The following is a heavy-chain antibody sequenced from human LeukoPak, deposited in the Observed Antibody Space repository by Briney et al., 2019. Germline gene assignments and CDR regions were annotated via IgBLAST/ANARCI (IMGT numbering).Heavy chain of an antibody. Sequence: GGSLRLSCAASGFTFSSFAMSWVRQAPGKGLEWVSVMSASGGNRYYADSMKGRFTISRDNSKNTLYLQMNSLRAEDTAVYYCAIIVVVIGGAFDIWGQGTMVTVSS. CDR1: GFTFSSFA. D-gene: IGHD3-22*01. J-gene: IGHJ3*02. V-gene: IGHV3-23*01. CDR2: MSASGGNR. CDR3: AIIVVVIGGAFDI.